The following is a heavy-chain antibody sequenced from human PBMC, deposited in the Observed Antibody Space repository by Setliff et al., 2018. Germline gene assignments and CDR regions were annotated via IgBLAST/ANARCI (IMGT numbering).Heavy chain of an antibody. V-gene: IGHV4-31*03. CDR2: IYYSGST. J-gene: IGHJ4*02. Sequence: PSETLSLTCTVSGGSISSGGYYWSWIRQHPGKGLEWIGYIYYSGSTYYNPSLKSRVTISVGTSKNQFSLKLSSVTAADTAVYYCARDNNPGYRGYWGRFDYWGQGTLVTVSS. CDR3: ARDNNPGYRGYWGRFDY. CDR1: GGSISSGGYY. D-gene: IGHD3-16*02.